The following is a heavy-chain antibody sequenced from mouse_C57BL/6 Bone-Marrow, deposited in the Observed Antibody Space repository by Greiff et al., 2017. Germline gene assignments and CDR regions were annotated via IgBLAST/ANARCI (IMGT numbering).Heavy chain of an antibody. CDR1: GYAFSTYW. J-gene: IGHJ2*01. D-gene: IGHD4-1*01. CDR2: IYPGDGDT. V-gene: IGHV1-80*01. Sequence: LQQSGASVKLSCKVSGYAFSTYWMNWVKQRPGKGLEWLGQIYPGDGDTNYNGKFTGKATLAADKSSSTTYMQLSSLTSEDSAVYFCARDWDYFDYWGQGTTLTVSS. CDR3: ARDWDYFDY.